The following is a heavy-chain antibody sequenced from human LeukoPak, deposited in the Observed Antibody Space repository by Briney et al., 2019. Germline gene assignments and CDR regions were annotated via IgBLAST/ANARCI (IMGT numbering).Heavy chain of an antibody. CDR2: ISYDGSIK. CDR3: ARDFSERYSLDY. CDR1: GFTFRSHA. Sequence: PGRSLRLSCVASGFTFRSHAMHWVRQAPGKGLEWVSFISYDGSIKYYADSVKGRFTISRDNSKNTVYLQMNSLRDEDTAVYYCARDFSERYSLDYWGQGTLVTVSS. D-gene: IGHD5-24*01. J-gene: IGHJ4*02. V-gene: IGHV3-30-3*01.